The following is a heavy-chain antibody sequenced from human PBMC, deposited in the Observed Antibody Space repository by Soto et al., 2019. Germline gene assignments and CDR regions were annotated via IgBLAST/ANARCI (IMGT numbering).Heavy chain of an antibody. CDR3: AAYYGSRRYMGEYFGMDV. Sequence: HVQLQQWGAGLLKPSETLSLTCAVYGGYFSGYYWCWISQPPGKGLEWIGEINHSGSTTYNPSLKSRITILVDTSKKKLLLKVSSVTTANTAVYCCAAYYGSRRYMGEYFGMDVWGQGTTVTVSS. V-gene: IGHV4-34*01. CDR2: INHSGST. J-gene: IGHJ6*02. D-gene: IGHD3-10*01. CDR1: GGYFSGYY.